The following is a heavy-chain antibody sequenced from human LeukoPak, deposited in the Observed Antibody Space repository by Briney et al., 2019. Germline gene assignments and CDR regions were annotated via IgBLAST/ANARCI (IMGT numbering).Heavy chain of an antibody. V-gene: IGHV4-31*03. CDR1: GGSISSGGYY. CDR3: ARDSWHYYDSSGYLTHDAFDI. Sequence: SETQSLTCTVSGGSISSGGYYWSWIRQHPGKGLEWIGYIYYSGSTYYNPSLKSRVTISVDTSKNQFSLKLSSVTAADTAVYYCARDSWHYYDSSGYLTHDAFDIWGQGTMVTVSS. J-gene: IGHJ3*02. D-gene: IGHD3-22*01. CDR2: IYYSGST.